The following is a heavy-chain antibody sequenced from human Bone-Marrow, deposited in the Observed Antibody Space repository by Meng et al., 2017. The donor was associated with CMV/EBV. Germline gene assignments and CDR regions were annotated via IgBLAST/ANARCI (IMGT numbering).Heavy chain of an antibody. D-gene: IGHD2-2*02. V-gene: IGHV1-46*01. CDR1: GYTFTSYY. Sequence: ASVKVSCKASGYTFTSYYMHWVRQAPGQGLEWMGIINPSGGSTSYAQKFQGRVTMTRDTSTSTVYMELSSLRSEDTAVYYCARVGFVVVPAAIDGMDVWGQGTTVTVSS. J-gene: IGHJ6*02. CDR2: INPSGGST. CDR3: ARVGFVVVPAAIDGMDV.